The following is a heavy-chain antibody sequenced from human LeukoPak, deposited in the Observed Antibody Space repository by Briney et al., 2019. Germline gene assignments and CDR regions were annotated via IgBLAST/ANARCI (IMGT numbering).Heavy chain of an antibody. CDR1: GGSMSSES. CDR3: VRGGQSSGWFGGHFDY. V-gene: IGHV4-59*13. CDR2: NSYNGIT. D-gene: IGHD6-19*01. J-gene: IGHJ4*02. Sequence: SETLSLTCAVSGGSMSSESSSWIRQPPGKGLEWIGDNSYNGITKYNPSLKSRVTMSADTSKNQFSLKLNSMTAADTAAYYCVRGGQSSGWFGGHFDYWGQGTLVSVSS.